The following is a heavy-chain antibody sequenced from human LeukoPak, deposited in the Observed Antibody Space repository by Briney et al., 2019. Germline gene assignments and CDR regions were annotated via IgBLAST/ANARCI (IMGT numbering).Heavy chain of an antibody. D-gene: IGHD3-9*01. CDR3: ARLFKKTYYDILTGYYTAFDY. CDR2: IYPGDPDT. J-gene: IGHJ4*02. V-gene: IGHV5-51*01. CDR1: GYSFTSYW. Sequence: GESLKISCKGSGYSFTSYWIGWVRQMPGKGLEWMGIIYPGDPDTRYSPSFQGQVTISADKSISTAYLQWSSLKASDTAMYYCARLFKKTYYDILTGYYTAFDYWGQGTLVTVSS.